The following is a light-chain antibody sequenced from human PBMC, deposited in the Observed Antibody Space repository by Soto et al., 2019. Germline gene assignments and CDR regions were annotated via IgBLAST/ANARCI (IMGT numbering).Light chain of an antibody. J-gene: IGLJ1*01. CDR2: RNN. CDR3: AAWDDSLSGFYV. Sequence: QSVLTQPPSASGTPGQRVTISCSGSSSNIGSNFVFWYRQPPGTAPKLLIYRNNQRPSGVPDRFSGSKSATSASLAISGLRSEDEADYYCAAWDDSLSGFYVFGTGTKVTVL. V-gene: IGLV1-47*01. CDR1: SSNIGSNF.